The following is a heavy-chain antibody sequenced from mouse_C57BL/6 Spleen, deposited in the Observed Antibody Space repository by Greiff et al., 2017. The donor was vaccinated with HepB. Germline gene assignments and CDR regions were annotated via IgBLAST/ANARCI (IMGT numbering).Heavy chain of an antibody. J-gene: IGHJ2*01. D-gene: IGHD1-1*01. Sequence: QVQLQQSGAELVKPGASVKISCKASGYAFSSYWMNWVKQRPGKGLEWIGQIYPGDGDTNYNGKFKGKATLTADKSSSTAYMQLSSLTSEDSAVYFFARYGNSPYYFDYWGQGTTLTVSS. CDR3: ARYGNSPYYFDY. CDR1: GYAFSSYW. CDR2: IYPGDGDT. V-gene: IGHV1-80*01.